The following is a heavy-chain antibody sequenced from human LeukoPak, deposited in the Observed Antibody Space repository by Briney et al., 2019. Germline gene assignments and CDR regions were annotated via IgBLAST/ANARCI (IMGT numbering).Heavy chain of an antibody. J-gene: IGHJ3*02. D-gene: IGHD6-25*01. CDR2: IIPILGIA. CDR3: ARAPGIAAIGAFDI. CDR1: GGTFSSYT. Sequence: SVKVTCKASGGTFSSYTISWVRQAPGQGLEWMGRIIPILGIANYAQKFQGRVTITSDKSTSTAYMELSSLKSEDTAVYYCARAPGIAAIGAFDIWGQGTMVTVSS. V-gene: IGHV1-69*02.